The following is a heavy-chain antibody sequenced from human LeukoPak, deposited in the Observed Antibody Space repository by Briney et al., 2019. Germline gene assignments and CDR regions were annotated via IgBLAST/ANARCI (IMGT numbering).Heavy chain of an antibody. J-gene: IGHJ4*02. CDR1: GFTFSSYS. V-gene: IGHV3-21*01. Sequence: PGGSLRLSCAASGFTFSSYSMTWVRQAPEKGLEWVSSISSSTNYIYYADSVKGRFTISRDNAKNSLYLQMNSQRVEDTAVYYCARGRPDYYDTSGYVNYWGQGTLVTVSS. CDR2: ISSSTNYI. D-gene: IGHD3-22*01. CDR3: ARGRPDYYDTSGYVNY.